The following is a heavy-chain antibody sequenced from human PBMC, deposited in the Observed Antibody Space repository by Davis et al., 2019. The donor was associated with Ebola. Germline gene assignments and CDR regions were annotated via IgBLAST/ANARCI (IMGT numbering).Heavy chain of an antibody. D-gene: IGHD2-15*01. CDR1: GLIFKNYW. CDR3: VRDQVLGYCSGGSCYRTYYFDY. V-gene: IGHV3-7*01. Sequence: GGSLRLSCAASGLIFKNYWMSWIRQAPGKGPEWVAIINEDGGDKHYVDSVKGRFTISRDNSKNTLYLQMNSLRAEDTAVYYCVRDQVLGYCSGGSCYRTYYFDYWGQGTLVTVSS. J-gene: IGHJ4*02. CDR2: INEDGGDK.